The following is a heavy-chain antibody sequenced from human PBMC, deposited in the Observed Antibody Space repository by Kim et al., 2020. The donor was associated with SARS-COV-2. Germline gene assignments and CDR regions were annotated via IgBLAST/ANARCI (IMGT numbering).Heavy chain of an antibody. Sequence: SETLSLTCAVYGGSFSGYYWSWIRQPPGKGLEWIGEINHSGSTNYNPSLKSRVTISVDTSKNQFSLKLSSVTAADTAVYYCARGWGTGTTGQFDYWGQGTLVTVAS. CDR1: GGSFSGYY. D-gene: IGHD1-1*01. CDR2: INHSGST. CDR3: ARGWGTGTTGQFDY. V-gene: IGHV4-34*01. J-gene: IGHJ4*02.